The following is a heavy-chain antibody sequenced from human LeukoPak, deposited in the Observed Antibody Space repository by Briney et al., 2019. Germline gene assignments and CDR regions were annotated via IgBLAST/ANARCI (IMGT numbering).Heavy chain of an antibody. CDR2: IYYSGST. CDR3: AREGSSGSYDWFDP. J-gene: IGHJ5*02. V-gene: IGHV4-59*01. D-gene: IGHD1-26*01. Sequence: PSETLSLTCTVSGGSISSYYWSWIRQPPGKGLEWIGYIYYSGSTNYNPSLKSRVTISVDTSKNQFSLKLSSVTAADTAVYYCAREGSSGSYDWFDPWGQGTLVTVSP. CDR1: GGSISSYY.